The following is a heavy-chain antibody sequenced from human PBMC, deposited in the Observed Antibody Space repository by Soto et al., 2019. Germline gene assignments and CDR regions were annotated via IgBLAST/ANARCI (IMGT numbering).Heavy chain of an antibody. J-gene: IGHJ5*02. CDR3: ARLRIATNNYKWFDP. CDR2: IYVTGAV. V-gene: IGHV4-31*03. Sequence: SETLSLTCSVSGAALNSGNYYWSWIRQVPGKGLEWIGHIYVTGAVDYNPSLRDRITISQDTSERQFSLNLRLVTAADTAVFYCARLRIATNNYKWFDPWGQGTLVTVS. D-gene: IGHD2-21*01. CDR1: GAALNSGNYY.